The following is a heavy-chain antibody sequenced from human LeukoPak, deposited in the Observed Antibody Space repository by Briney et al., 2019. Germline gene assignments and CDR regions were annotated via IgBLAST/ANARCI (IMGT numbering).Heavy chain of an antibody. D-gene: IGHD6-6*01. CDR1: GGSFSGYY. J-gene: IGHJ5*02. CDR3: ARGASIAARNWFVP. CDR2: INHSGST. V-gene: IGHV4-34*01. Sequence: TSETLSLTCAVYGGSFSGYYWSWIRQPPGKGLEWIGEINHSGSTNYNPSLKSRVTISVDTSKNQFSLKLSSVTAADTAVYYWARGASIAARNWFVPWGQGTLVTVSS.